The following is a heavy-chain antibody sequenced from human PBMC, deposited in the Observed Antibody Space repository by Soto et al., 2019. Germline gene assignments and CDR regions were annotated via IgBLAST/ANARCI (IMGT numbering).Heavy chain of an antibody. CDR3: ATGPTPAFDI. D-gene: IGHD2-15*01. J-gene: IGHJ3*02. Sequence: GRCLRLSCSPSGFNLSTYWMHWVRQAPGKGLVWVSRIISDESTTIYADFVKGRFTISRDNTNNTLYLQMNSLSAEDTAMYYCATGPTPAFDIWGRGIMVTVSS. CDR1: GFNLSTYW. CDR2: IISDESTT. V-gene: IGHV3-74*01.